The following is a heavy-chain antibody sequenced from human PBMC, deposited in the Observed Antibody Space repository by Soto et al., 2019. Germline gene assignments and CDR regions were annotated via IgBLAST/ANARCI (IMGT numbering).Heavy chain of an antibody. CDR2: SGSGGRA. J-gene: IGHJ4*02. CDR1: GFTFSSYA. CDR3: AKATGTTLY. Sequence: EVQLLVSGGGLVQPGGSLRLSCEASGFTFSSYAMTWVRQAPGKGLEWVSASGSGGRAFCSDSVKGRFTISRDNSRNTLYLQLHSLRVDDTAVYFCAKATGTTLYWGQGTLVTVSS. D-gene: IGHD1-1*01. V-gene: IGHV3-23*01.